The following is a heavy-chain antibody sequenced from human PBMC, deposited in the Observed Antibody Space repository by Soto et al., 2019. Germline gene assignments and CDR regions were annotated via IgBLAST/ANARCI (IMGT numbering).Heavy chain of an antibody. CDR1: GTRFSNYV. J-gene: IGHJ4*02. D-gene: IGHD2-2*02. Sequence: QVQLVQSGAEVKTPGSSLKVSCTVSGTRFSNYVISWVRQAPGQGLEWLVRIIPIFNTTQYPQKLQGRVTITADKSTNTASLELSSLRFDDTAVYYCAREGRGKKAGYNGLVSLGYWGQGTPVTVSS. CDR3: AREGRGKKAGYNGLVSLGY. V-gene: IGHV1-69*06. CDR2: IIPIFNTT.